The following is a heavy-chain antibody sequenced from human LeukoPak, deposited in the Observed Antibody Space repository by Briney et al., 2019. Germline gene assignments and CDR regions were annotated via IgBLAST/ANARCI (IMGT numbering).Heavy chain of an antibody. J-gene: IGHJ4*02. CDR2: ISSSSSTI. Sequence: GGSLRLSCAASGFTFSSYSMNWVRQAPGKGLEWVSYISSSSSTIYYADSVKGRFTISRDNSKNTLYLQMNSLRAEDTAVYYCAKVPHYDYVWGSYRRYYFDYWGQGTLVTVSS. CDR1: GFTFSSYS. V-gene: IGHV3-48*01. D-gene: IGHD3-16*02. CDR3: AKVPHYDYVWGSYRRYYFDY.